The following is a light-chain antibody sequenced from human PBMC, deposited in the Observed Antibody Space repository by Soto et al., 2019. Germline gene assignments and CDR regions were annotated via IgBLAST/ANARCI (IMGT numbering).Light chain of an antibody. CDR1: QSVSSTS. Sequence: EVVLTQSPGTLSLSPGERVTILCLARQSVSSTSLAWYQQKPGQTPRLLIHGASSRATGTPDRISGGGSGTHFTLPISRLEHEDFAVYYCQHYVTSSITFGQGTRLEIK. CDR2: GAS. V-gene: IGKV3-20*01. CDR3: QHYVTSSIT. J-gene: IGKJ5*01.